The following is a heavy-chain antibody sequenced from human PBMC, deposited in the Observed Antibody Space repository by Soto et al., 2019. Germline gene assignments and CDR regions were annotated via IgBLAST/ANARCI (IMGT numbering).Heavy chain of an antibody. CDR3: ARDLGNTAMVRHYYGMDV. D-gene: IGHD5-18*01. Sequence: GGSLRLSCAASGFTFSTYAMSWVRQAPGKGLEWVSTLSGGGGTAYYADSVKGRFNISRDNSKNTLYLQMNSLRAEDTAVYYCARDLGNTAMVRHYYGMDVWGQGTTVTVSS. V-gene: IGHV3-23*01. J-gene: IGHJ6*02. CDR2: LSGGGGTA. CDR1: GFTFSTYA.